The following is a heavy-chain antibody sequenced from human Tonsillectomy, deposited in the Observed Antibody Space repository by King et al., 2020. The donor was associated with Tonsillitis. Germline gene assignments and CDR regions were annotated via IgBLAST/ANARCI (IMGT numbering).Heavy chain of an antibody. V-gene: IGHV3-21*01. CDR2: ISSSSCYI. J-gene: IGHJ4*02. CDR1: GFTFSSYS. Sequence: VQLVESGGGLVKPGGSLRLSCAASGFTFSSYSMNWVRQAPVKGLEWVSSISSSSCYISYPDSVKVRFTISRDNAKKSLYLQMNSMRAEETAVYYCARISGYDRAYYFDSWGQGTLVTVSS. D-gene: IGHD5-12*01. CDR3: ARISGYDRAYYFDS.